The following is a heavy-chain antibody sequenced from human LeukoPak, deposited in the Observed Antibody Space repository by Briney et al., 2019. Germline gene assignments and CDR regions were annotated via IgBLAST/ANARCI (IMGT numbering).Heavy chain of an antibody. V-gene: IGHV3-33*01. D-gene: IGHD3-3*01. CDR1: GFTFSSYG. J-gene: IGHJ4*02. CDR2: IWYDGSNK. Sequence: GGSLRLSCAASGFTFSSYGMHWVRQAPGKGLEWVAVIWYDGSNKYYADSVKGRFTISRDNSKNTLYLQMNSLRAEGTAVYYCARAFHDFWSGYYIGTQGYWGQGTLVTVSS. CDR3: ARAFHDFWSGYYIGTQGY.